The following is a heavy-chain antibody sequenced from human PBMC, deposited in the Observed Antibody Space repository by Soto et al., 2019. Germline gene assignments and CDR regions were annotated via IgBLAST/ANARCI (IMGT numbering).Heavy chain of an antibody. V-gene: IGHV3-30*18. CDR2: ISYDGSNR. Sequence: GGSLRLSCAASGFTFSDYGIHWVRQAPGKGLEWVAIISYDGSNRKYADSVKGRFTISRDNSKNTLYLQMNSLRAEDTAVYYCAKDRYGDYGGVDYWGQGTLVTVSA. D-gene: IGHD4-17*01. CDR3: AKDRYGDYGGVDY. J-gene: IGHJ4*02. CDR1: GFTFSDYG.